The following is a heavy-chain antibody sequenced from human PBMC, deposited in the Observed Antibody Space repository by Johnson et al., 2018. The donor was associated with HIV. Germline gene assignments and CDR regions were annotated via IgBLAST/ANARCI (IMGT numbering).Heavy chain of an antibody. J-gene: IGHJ3*02. CDR1: GFTFSNAW. CDR2: IKSKTDGGTA. D-gene: IGHD1-1*01. Sequence: VQLVESGGGLVKPGGSLRLSCAASGFTFSNAWMNWVRQAPGKGLEWVGRIKSKTDGGTADYAAPVRGRFTISRDTSENTLYLQMNSLKTKDTALYYCTTGLSWNDAFHIWAQGTMVTVSS. CDR3: TTGLSWNDAFHI. V-gene: IGHV3-15*01.